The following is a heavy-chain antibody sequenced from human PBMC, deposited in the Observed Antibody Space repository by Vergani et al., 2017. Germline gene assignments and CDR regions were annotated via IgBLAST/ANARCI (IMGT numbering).Heavy chain of an antibody. CDR1: GYTLTELS. Sequence: QVQLVQSGAEVKKPGASVKVSCKVSGYTLTELSMHWLRQAPGKGLEWMGGFDPEDGETIYAQKFQGRVTMTEDTSTDTAYMELSSLRSEDTAVYYCATASFYDFWSGPYNWFDPWGQGTLVTVSS. V-gene: IGHV1-24*01. J-gene: IGHJ5*02. CDR2: FDPEDGET. D-gene: IGHD3-3*01. CDR3: ATASFYDFWSGPYNWFDP.